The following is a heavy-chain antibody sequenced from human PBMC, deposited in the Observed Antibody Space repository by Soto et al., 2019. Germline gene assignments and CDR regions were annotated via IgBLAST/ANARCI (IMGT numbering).Heavy chain of an antibody. J-gene: IGHJ5*02. V-gene: IGHV4-34*01. CDR2: INHSGST. CDR3: ARSAVAGTVSIVGWFDP. CDR1: GGSFSGYY. Sequence: SETLSLTCAVYGGSFSGYYWSWIRQPPGKGLEWIGEINHSGSTNYNPSLKSRVTISVDTSKNQFSLKLSSVTAADTAVYYCARSAVAGTVSIVGWFDPWGQGTLVT. D-gene: IGHD6-19*01.